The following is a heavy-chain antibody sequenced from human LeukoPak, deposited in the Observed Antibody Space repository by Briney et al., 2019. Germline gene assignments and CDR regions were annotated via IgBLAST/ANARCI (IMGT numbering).Heavy chain of an antibody. CDR1: GGSISSYY. Sequence: SETLSLTYTVSGGSISSYYWDWIRQSPGKGLEWIGYIYYSGNTNYNPSLKSRVTISVDTSKNQVSLKLSSVTAADTAVYYCARGGGDSSSSQDFDYWGQGTLVTVSS. CDR2: IYYSGNT. J-gene: IGHJ4*02. V-gene: IGHV4-59*01. D-gene: IGHD6-13*01. CDR3: ARGGGDSSSSQDFDY.